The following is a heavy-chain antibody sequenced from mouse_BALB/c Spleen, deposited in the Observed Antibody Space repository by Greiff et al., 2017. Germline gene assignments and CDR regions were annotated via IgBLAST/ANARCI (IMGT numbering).Heavy chain of an antibody. CDR1: GFTFSDYY. J-gene: IGHJ3*01. V-gene: IGHV5-4*02. Sequence: EVKLMESGGGLVKPGGSLKLSCAASGFTFSDYYMYWVRQTPEKRLGWVATISDGGSYTYYPDSVKGRFTISRDNAKNNLYLQMSSLKSEDTAMYYCARADYYGSSAWFAYWGQGTLVTVSA. CDR2: ISDGGSYT. CDR3: ARADYYGSSAWFAY. D-gene: IGHD1-1*01.